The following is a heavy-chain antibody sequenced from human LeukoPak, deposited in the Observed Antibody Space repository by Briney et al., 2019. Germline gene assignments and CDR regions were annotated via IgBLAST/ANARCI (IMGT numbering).Heavy chain of an antibody. J-gene: IGHJ4*02. V-gene: IGHV1-69*04. CDR3: ARNSVAAAGLFDY. Sequence: SVKVSCKASGGTFSSYAISWVRQAPGQGLEWMGRIIPILGIANYAQKFQGRVTITADKSTSTAYMELSSLRSEDTTVYYCARNSVAAAGLFDYWGQGTLVTVSS. D-gene: IGHD6-13*01. CDR2: IIPILGIA. CDR1: GGTFSSYA.